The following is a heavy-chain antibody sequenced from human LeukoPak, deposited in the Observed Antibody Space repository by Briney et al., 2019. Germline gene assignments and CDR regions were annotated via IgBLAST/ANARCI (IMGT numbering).Heavy chain of an antibody. J-gene: IGHJ4*02. CDR2: IKPDGSDK. CDR1: GFTFSSYT. Sequence: PGGSLRLSCAASGFTFSSYTMSWVRQAPGKGLEWVANIKPDGSDKYYIESVKGRFTISRDNAKNSLYLQMNSLRDEDTAVYYCARGSSCADWGQGTLVTVSS. V-gene: IGHV3-7*01. CDR3: ARGSSCAD. D-gene: IGHD6-13*01.